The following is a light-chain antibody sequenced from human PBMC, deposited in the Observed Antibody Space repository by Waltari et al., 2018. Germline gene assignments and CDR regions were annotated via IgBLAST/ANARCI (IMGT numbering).Light chain of an antibody. J-gene: IGKJ2*01. Sequence: DIQMTKSPSPLSASVGDRVTITCRASQKIYTYLNWYQQKAGKAPNLLISSVSTLQSGVPSRFSGSGSGTEFTLTISSLQPEDFATYFCQQSYNTPPMYTFGQGTKLELK. CDR2: SVS. V-gene: IGKV1-39*01. CDR1: QKIYTY. CDR3: QQSYNTPPMYT.